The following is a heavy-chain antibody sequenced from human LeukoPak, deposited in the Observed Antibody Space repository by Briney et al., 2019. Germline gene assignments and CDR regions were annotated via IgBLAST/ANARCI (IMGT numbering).Heavy chain of an antibody. Sequence: PGGSLRLSCAASGFTFSNAWLSWVRQAPGKGLKWVGRIKSKTDGGTPEYAAPVKGRFTISRDDSKNMPYLQMNSLNTEDRAVYYCTTFGDYEFDYWGQGTLVTVSS. V-gene: IGHV3-15*01. J-gene: IGHJ4*02. CDR1: GFTFSNAW. CDR2: IKSKTDGGTP. D-gene: IGHD4-17*01. CDR3: TTFGDYEFDY.